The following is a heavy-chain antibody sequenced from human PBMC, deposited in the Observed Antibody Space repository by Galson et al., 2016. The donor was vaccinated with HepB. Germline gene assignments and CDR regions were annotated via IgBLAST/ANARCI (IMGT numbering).Heavy chain of an antibody. CDR2: IYWDDVT. CDR3: AHTTSPRIAVAPLDY. V-gene: IGHV2-5*02. J-gene: IGHJ4*01. Sequence: SLVQPTQPLTLTCTFSGFSFSTSGEGVGWIPQPPGKALEWLAVIYWDDVTRSSPYLKTRLTVTTDNLRTHVVLRMTDRDHVYTATYYCAHTTSPRIAVAPLDYWGQGALVTVSS. CDR1: GFSFSTSGEG. D-gene: IGHD6-19*01.